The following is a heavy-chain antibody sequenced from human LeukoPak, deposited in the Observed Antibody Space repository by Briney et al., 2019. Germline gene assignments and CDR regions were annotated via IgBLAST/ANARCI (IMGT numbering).Heavy chain of an antibody. D-gene: IGHD2-15*01. CDR2: IYTSGST. J-gene: IGHJ5*02. CDR3: ARIAMVAATQWFDP. V-gene: IGHV4-61*02. Sequence: SETLSLTCTVSGGSISSGSYYWGWIRQPAGKGLEWIGRIYTSGSTNYNPSLKSRVTISVDTSKNQFSLKLSSVTAADTAVYYCARIAMVAATQWFDPWGQGILVTVSS. CDR1: GGSISSGSYY.